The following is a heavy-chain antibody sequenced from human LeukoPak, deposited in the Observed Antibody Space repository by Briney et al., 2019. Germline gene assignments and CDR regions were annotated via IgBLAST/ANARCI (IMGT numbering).Heavy chain of an antibody. J-gene: IGHJ6*03. CDR2: INHSGST. Sequence: SETLSLTCAVYGVSFSGYYWSWIRQPPGKGLEWIGEINHSGSTNYNPSLKSRVTISVDTSKNQFSLKLSSVTAADTAVYYCARVEASAYYYYMDVWGKGTTVTVSS. CDR3: ARVEASAYYYYMDV. CDR1: GVSFSGYY. V-gene: IGHV4-34*01.